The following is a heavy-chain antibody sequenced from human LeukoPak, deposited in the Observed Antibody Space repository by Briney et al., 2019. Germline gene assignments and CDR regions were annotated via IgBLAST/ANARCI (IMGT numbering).Heavy chain of an antibody. D-gene: IGHD2-2*01. J-gene: IGHJ5*02. CDR3: ATAGGSTSGWFDP. CDR2: FDPEDGET. V-gene: IGHV1-24*01. CDR1: GYTLTELS. Sequence: SVKVSCKVSGYTLTELSMHWVRQAPGKGLEWVGGFDPEDGETIYAQKFQGRVTMTEDTSTDTAYMELSSLRSEDTAVYYCATAGGSTSGWFDPWGQGTLVTVSS.